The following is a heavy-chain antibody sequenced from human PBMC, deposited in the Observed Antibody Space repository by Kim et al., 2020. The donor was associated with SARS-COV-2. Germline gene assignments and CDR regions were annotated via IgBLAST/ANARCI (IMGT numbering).Heavy chain of an antibody. CDR2: ISSDGSST. CDR1: GFSISNYW. CDR3: ARGYHYGMVV. Sequence: GRSLRLSCAASGFSISNYWIHWVRQVPGKGLVWVSRISSDGSSTTYADSVKGRFTISRDNAKNTLHLQMISLRAEDTAVYYCARGYHYGMVVWGQGSTVT. J-gene: IGHJ6*02. V-gene: IGHV3-74*01.